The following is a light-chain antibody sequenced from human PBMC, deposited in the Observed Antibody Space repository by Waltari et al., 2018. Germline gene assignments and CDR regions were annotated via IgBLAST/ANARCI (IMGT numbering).Light chain of an antibody. CDR2: GAS. CDR1: RYRSS. CDR3: QEDYDAPPIT. V-gene: IGKV4-1*01. Sequence: DIVLTQSPESLALSLGERAAINCRSSRYRSSLAWYQQKPGPPPKLRIYGASTRQFGVPYRFSGSGSGTDFTLTISSLQPEDVAVYYCQEDYDAPPITFGQGTRLEIK. J-gene: IGKJ5*01.